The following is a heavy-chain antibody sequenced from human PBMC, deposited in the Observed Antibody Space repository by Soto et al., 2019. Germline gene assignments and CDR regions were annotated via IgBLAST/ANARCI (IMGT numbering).Heavy chain of an antibody. J-gene: IGHJ4*02. CDR1: GGTFSSYA. D-gene: IGHD1-26*01. CDR3: ARVQVVGDTRYYFEY. Sequence: ASVKVSCKASGGTFSSYAISWVRQAPGQGLEWMGGIIPIFGTANYAQKFQGRVTITADESTSTAYMELSSLRSEDTAVYYGARVQVVGDTRYYFEYWGQGTPLTVS. V-gene: IGHV1-69*13. CDR2: IIPIFGTA.